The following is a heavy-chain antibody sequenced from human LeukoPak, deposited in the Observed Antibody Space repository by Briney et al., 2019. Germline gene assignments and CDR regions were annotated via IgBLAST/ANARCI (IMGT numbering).Heavy chain of an antibody. CDR3: ARAFNRIAAAAVKGDY. CDR2: INTNTGNP. Sequence: ASVKVSCKTSGYTFTTYAISWVRQAPGQGLEWMGWINTNTGNPTYAQGFFTGRYVFSLDTSVNTAYLQISSLKAEDTAVYYCARAFNRIAAAAVKGDYWGQGTLVTVSS. V-gene: IGHV7-4-1*02. J-gene: IGHJ4*02. CDR1: GYTFTTYA. D-gene: IGHD6-13*01.